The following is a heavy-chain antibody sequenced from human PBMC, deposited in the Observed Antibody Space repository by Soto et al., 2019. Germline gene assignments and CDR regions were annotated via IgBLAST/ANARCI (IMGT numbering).Heavy chain of an antibody. V-gene: IGHV1-8*01. CDR2: MNPNSGNT. CDR1: GYTFTSYD. CDR3: ARGNGYSYGYVGYFDL. D-gene: IGHD5-18*01. J-gene: IGHJ2*01. Sequence: QVQLVQSGAEVKKPGASVKVSCKASGYTFTSYDINWVRQATGQGLEWMGWMNPNSGNTGYAQKLQGRVTMTRNTSRSTADMELSSLRSEDTAVYYCARGNGYSYGYVGYFDLWGRGTLVTVSS.